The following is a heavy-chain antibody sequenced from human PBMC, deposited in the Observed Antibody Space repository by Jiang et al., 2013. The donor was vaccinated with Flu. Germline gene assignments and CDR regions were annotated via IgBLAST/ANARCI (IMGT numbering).Heavy chain of an antibody. J-gene: IGHJ4*02. D-gene: IGHD4-23*01. CDR2: IKSKTDGGTT. Sequence: VQLLESGGGLVKPGESLRLSCAASGFTFSNAWMSWVRQAPGKGLEWVGRIKSKTDGGTTDYAAPVKGRFTVSRDDSKNTLYLQMSSLKTEDTAVYYCTTDPNLTPYYFDYRGQGTLVTVSS. V-gene: IGHV3-15*01. CDR1: GFTFSNAW. CDR3: TTDPNLTPYYFDY.